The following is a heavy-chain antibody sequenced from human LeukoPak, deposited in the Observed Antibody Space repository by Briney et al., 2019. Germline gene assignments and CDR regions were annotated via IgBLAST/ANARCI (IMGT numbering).Heavy chain of an antibody. CDR2: VRYNGNDK. CDR3: AKADSGWYAPY. Sequence: SGKSLRLSCTASGFPFSSYGMHWVRQAPGKGLEWVAFVRYNGNDKYYADSVKGRFTISRDNSKNTVDLQMDSLRAEDTAVYYCAKADSGWYAPYWGQGTLVTVS. V-gene: IGHV3-30*02. CDR1: GFPFSSYG. J-gene: IGHJ4*02. D-gene: IGHD6-19*01.